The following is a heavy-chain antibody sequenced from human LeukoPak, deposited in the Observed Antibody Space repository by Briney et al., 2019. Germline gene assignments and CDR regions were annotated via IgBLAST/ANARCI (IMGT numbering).Heavy chain of an antibody. D-gene: IGHD1-1*01. CDR1: GFTFDDHG. Sequence: GGSLRLSXIASGFTFDDHGVSWVRQAPGKGLEWVSNINWNGGSTCYVDSVKGRFTISRDNGKNSLYLQMNSLRVEDTAFYYCARDVSWGTSYFDYWGQGILVTVSS. J-gene: IGHJ4*02. CDR2: INWNGGST. CDR3: ARDVSWGTSYFDY. V-gene: IGHV3-20*04.